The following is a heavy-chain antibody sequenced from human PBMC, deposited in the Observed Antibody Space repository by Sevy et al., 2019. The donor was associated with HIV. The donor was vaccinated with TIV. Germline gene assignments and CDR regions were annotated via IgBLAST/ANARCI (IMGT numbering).Heavy chain of an antibody. D-gene: IGHD3-10*02. CDR1: GFTFSSYG. Sequence: GGSLRLSCAASGFTFSSYGMHWVRQAPGKGPEWLAVISSDGINHNYAASVKGRFTIYRDNSKSLLSLQMNSLTPNDTAVYFCTKESLRGTYIRGDFDHWGQGTLVTVSS. V-gene: IGHV3-30*18. J-gene: IGHJ4*02. CDR3: TKESLRGTYIRGDFDH. CDR2: ISSDGINH.